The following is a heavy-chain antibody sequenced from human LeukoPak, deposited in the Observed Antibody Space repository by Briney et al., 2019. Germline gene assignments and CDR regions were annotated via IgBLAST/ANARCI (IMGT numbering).Heavy chain of an antibody. D-gene: IGHD2-21*01. CDR2: IYHSGST. CDR1: GGSISSSNW. CDR3: ARGFVVVPDEYNWFDP. Sequence: SETLSLTCAVSGGSISSSNWWSWVRQPPGKGLEWIGEIYHSGSTNYNPSLKSRVTISVDKSKNQFSLKLSSVTAADTAVYYCARGFVVVPDEYNWFDPWGQGTLVTVSS. J-gene: IGHJ5*02. V-gene: IGHV4-4*02.